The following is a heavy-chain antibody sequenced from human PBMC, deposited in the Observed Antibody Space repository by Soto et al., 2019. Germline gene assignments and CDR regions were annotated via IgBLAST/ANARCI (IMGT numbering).Heavy chain of an antibody. CDR1: GYTFTNYA. J-gene: IGHJ4*02. CDR2: INAGNGNT. CDR3: ASGLALWFGEFGYYFDY. D-gene: IGHD3-10*01. V-gene: IGHV1-3*01. Sequence: GASVKVSCKASGYTFTNYAIHWVRQAPGQRLEWMGWINAGNGNTKYSQKFQGRVTITRDTSASTAYMELSSLRSEDTAVYYCASGLALWFGEFGYYFDYWGQGTLVTVSS.